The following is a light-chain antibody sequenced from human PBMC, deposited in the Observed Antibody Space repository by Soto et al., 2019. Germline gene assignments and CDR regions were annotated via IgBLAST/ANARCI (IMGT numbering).Light chain of an antibody. Sequence: QSVLTQPPSVSGAPGQRVTISCTGSSSNIGAGYDVHWYQHLPGTAPKLLIYGNNNRPSGVPDRFSGSKSGTSASLAITGLHAEDEADYYCQSYDTNLSAWVFGGGTKLTVL. V-gene: IGLV1-40*01. J-gene: IGLJ3*02. CDR2: GNN. CDR3: QSYDTNLSAWV. CDR1: SSNIGAGYD.